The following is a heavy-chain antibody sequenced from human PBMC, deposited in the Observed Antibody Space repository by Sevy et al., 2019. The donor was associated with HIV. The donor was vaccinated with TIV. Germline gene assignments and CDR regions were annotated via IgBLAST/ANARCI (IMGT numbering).Heavy chain of an antibody. D-gene: IGHD3-22*01. Sequence: GGSLRLSCAASGFTFSNYGMHWVRQAPGKGLEWVAVIWNDGSNKYYADSVKGRFTISRDNSKNTLYLQMNSRRGEDTAVYFCARGGDFNDRSAKGDFDYWGQGTLVTVSS. CDR3: ARGGDFNDRSAKGDFDY. J-gene: IGHJ4*02. V-gene: IGHV3-33*01. CDR1: GFTFSNYG. CDR2: IWNDGSNK.